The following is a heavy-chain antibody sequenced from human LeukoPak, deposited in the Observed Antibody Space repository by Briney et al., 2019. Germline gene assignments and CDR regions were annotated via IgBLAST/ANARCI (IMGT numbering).Heavy chain of an antibody. J-gene: IGHJ4*02. D-gene: IGHD3-3*01. Sequence: GGSLRLSCAAAGFTFGDFGMHWVRQAPGKGLEWVALIWKDGSDEFYADSVRGRFTISRDNSRNTLSLQMNSLRGEDTAVYYCAREEAFQLEASLDQWGQGTLVTVSS. CDR1: GFTFGDFG. CDR2: IWKDGSDE. CDR3: AREEAFQLEASLDQ. V-gene: IGHV3-33*01.